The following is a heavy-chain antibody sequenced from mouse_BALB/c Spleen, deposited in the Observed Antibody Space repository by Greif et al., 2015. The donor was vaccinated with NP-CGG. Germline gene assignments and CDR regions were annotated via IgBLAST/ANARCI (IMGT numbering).Heavy chain of an antibody. J-gene: IGHJ2*01. D-gene: IGHD2-3*01. CDR1: GFNIKDTY. CDR2: IDPANGNT. V-gene: IGHV14-3*02. CDR3: ARSGDGYYAYLYYFDY. Sequence: VHVKQSGAELVKPGASVKLSCTASGFNIKDTYMHWVKQRPEQGLEWIGRIDPANGNTKYDPKFQGKATITADTSSNTAYLQLSSLTSEDTAVYYCARSGDGYYAYLYYFDYWGQGTTLTVSS.